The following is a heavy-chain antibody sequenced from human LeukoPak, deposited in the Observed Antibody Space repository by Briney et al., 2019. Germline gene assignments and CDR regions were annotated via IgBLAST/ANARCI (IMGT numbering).Heavy chain of an antibody. D-gene: IGHD3-22*01. J-gene: IGHJ4*02. Sequence: ASVKVSCKASGYTFTSYYIHWVRQAPGQGLEWMGVISPSGGSTTYAQKFQGRVTMTRDTSTSTVYMELSSLTSEDTAVYYCARVPYYDSSGYDSWGQGTLVTVSS. V-gene: IGHV1-46*01. CDR1: GYTFTSYY. CDR2: ISPSGGST. CDR3: ARVPYYDSSGYDS.